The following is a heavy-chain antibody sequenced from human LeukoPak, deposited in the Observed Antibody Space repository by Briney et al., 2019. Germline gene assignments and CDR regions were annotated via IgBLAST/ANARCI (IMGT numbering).Heavy chain of an antibody. CDR1: GFIFTDYY. CDR2: ISDYETII. V-gene: IGHV3-11*01. Sequence: GGSLRLTCAVSGFIFTDYYMSWVRQAPGKGLEWIAYISDYETIIHYADSVRSRFTISRDNAKNSLYLQMNTLRVEDTAVYYAVRVIACRGNRAPTACLGKSNAFDIWGQGTMVTVSS. D-gene: IGHD1-14*01. CDR3: VRVIACRGNRAPTACLGKSNAFDI. J-gene: IGHJ3*02.